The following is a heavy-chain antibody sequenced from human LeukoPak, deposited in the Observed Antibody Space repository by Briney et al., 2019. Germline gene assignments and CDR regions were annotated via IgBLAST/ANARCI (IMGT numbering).Heavy chain of an antibody. J-gene: IGHJ4*02. Sequence: GGSLRLSCAASGFTFSSYGMHWVRQAPGKGLEWVAVIWYDGSNKYYADSVKGRFTISRDNSKNTLYLQMNSLGAEGTAVYYCGNRGPEPTNWGQGTLVTVSS. CDR3: GNRGPEPTN. CDR1: GFTFSSYG. CDR2: IWYDGSNK. D-gene: IGHD1-14*01. V-gene: IGHV3-33*06.